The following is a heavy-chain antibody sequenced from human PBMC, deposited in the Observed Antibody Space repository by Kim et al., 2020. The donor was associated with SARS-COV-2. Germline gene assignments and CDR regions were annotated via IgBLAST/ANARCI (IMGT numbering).Heavy chain of an antibody. CDR3: SKVQFCSGGSCYYDAFDF. V-gene: IGHV3-23*01. J-gene: IGHJ3*01. CDR2: ISGSGDKT. Sequence: GGSLRLSCAVSGFTFRNYAMNWVRQAPAKGLEWVSAISGSGDKTHYTDSVKGRFTISKDNTRNMLYLQMNSLRAEDTAVYYCSKVQFCSGGSCYYDAFDFCGQVTMVTVSS. CDR1: GFTFRNYA. D-gene: IGHD2-15*01.